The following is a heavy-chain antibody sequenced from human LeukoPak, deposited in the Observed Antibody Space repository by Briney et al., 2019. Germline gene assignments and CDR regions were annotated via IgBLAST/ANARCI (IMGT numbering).Heavy chain of an antibody. CDR3: AKDPQQWLVQGFDP. Sequence: GGSLRLSCAASGFTFSSYAMSWVRQAPGKGLEWVSAISGSGGSTYYADSVKGRFTISRDNSKNTLCLQMNSLRAEDTAVYYCAKDPQQWLVQGFDPWGQGTLVTVSS. D-gene: IGHD6-19*01. V-gene: IGHV3-23*01. J-gene: IGHJ5*02. CDR1: GFTFSSYA. CDR2: ISGSGGST.